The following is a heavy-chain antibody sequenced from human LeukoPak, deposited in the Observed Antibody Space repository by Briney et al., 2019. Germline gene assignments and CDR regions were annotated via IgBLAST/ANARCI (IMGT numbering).Heavy chain of an antibody. CDR2: IKQAGTEK. J-gene: IGHJ4*02. V-gene: IGHV3-7*03. D-gene: IGHD2/OR15-2a*01. CDR3: ARGQYFSTTCYFDY. CDR1: GFTFSSYW. Sequence: GGSLRLSCAASGFTFSSYWMTWVRQAPGKGLEWVANIKQAGTEKYYVDSVKGRFTISRDNAKNSLFLQMNSLRAEDTAVYFCARGQYFSTTCYFDYWGQGTLVTVSS.